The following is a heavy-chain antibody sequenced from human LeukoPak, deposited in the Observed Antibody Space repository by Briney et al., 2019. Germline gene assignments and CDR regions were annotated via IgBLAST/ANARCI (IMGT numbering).Heavy chain of an antibody. CDR3: ARGPFPNYYYGMDV. CDR2: INHSGST. CDR1: GGSFSGYY. D-gene: IGHD2/OR15-2a*01. Sequence: SETLSLTCAVYGGSFSGYYWSWIRQPPGKGLEWIGEINHSGSTNYSPSLKSRVTISVDTSKNQFSLKLSSVTAADTAVYYCARGPFPNYYYGMDVWGQGTTVTVSS. J-gene: IGHJ6*02. V-gene: IGHV4-34*01.